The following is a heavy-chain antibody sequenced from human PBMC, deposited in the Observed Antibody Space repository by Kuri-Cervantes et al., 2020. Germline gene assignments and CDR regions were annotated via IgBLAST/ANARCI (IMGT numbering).Heavy chain of an antibody. D-gene: IGHD6-19*01. J-gene: IGHJ6*03. CDR2: ISSYSTYI. CDR1: GFTFTNYN. Sequence: GGSLRLSCAASGFTFTNYNMNWVRQAPGKGLEWVSSISSYSTYIDYADSVTGRFTISRDNGKNSLYLQMSSLRAEDTAVYYCAKVVWLVLEDYYYMDVWGKGTTVTVSS. CDR3: AKVVWLVLEDYYYMDV. V-gene: IGHV3-21*01.